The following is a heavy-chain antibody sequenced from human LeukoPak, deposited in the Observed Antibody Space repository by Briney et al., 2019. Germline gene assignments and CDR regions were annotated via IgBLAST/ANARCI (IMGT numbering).Heavy chain of an antibody. CDR3: ARDYGDYFDY. V-gene: IGHV4-61*01. Sequence: SETLSLTCTVSGASVSSGSYYWSWIRQPPGKGLEWIGYIYCSGSTNYNPSLKSRVTISVDTSKNQFSLKLSSVAAADTAVYYCARDYGDYFDYWGQGTLVTVSS. D-gene: IGHD4-17*01. J-gene: IGHJ4*02. CDR1: GASVSSGSYY. CDR2: IYCSGST.